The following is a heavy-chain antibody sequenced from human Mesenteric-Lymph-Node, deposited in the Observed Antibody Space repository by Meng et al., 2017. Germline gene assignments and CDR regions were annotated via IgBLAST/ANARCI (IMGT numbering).Heavy chain of an antibody. CDR1: GGSISSYY. Sequence: SETLFLTCTVSGGSISSYYWSWIRQPAGKGLEWIGRIYTSGSTNYNPSLKSQVTISVDASKNQFSLKLSSVTAADTAVYYCARGRVAVAGFDYWGQGTLVIVSS. CDR2: IYTSGST. V-gene: IGHV4-4*07. CDR3: ARGRVAVAGFDY. D-gene: IGHD6-19*01. J-gene: IGHJ4*02.